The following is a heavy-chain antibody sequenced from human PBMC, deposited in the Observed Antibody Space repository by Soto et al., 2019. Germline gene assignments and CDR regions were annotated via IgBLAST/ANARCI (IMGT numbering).Heavy chain of an antibody. CDR3: AKDAQWLVSKLCDY. CDR1: GFTFSSYA. Sequence: GGSXRLSCAASGFTFSSYAMSWVRQAPGKGLEWVSAISGSGGSTYYADSVKGRFTISRDNSKNTLYLQMNSLRAEDTAVYYCAKDAQWLVSKLCDYWGQGTLVTVSS. D-gene: IGHD6-19*01. V-gene: IGHV3-23*01. CDR2: ISGSGGST. J-gene: IGHJ4*02.